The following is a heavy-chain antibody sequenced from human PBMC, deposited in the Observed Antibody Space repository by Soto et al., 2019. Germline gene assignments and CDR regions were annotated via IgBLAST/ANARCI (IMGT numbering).Heavy chain of an antibody. CDR1: GASFTDFY. CDR3: ARSGGRFNFDY. D-gene: IGHD2-15*01. J-gene: IGHJ4*01. V-gene: IGHV4-4*07. Sequence: PSETLSLTCSVSGASFTDFYWTCIRQPAGKGLEWIGRIYASENIDYSPSLNSRVTMSMDTSKRQFSLNLTSVTAADTAMYYCARSGGRFNFDYSGHGKLVTVSS. CDR2: IYASENI.